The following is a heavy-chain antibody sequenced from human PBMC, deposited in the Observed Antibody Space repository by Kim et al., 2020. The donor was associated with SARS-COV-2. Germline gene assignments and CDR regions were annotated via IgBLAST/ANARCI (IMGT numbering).Heavy chain of an antibody. J-gene: IGHJ4*02. V-gene: IGHV3-21*01. Sequence: GGSLRLSCAASGFTFSSYSMNWVRQAPGKGLEWVSSISSSSSYIYYADSVKGRFTISRDNAKNSLYLQMNSLRAEDTAVCYCARGIGDKEDYWGQGTLVTVSS. CDR3: ARGIGDKEDY. CDR2: ISSSSSYI. D-gene: IGHD3-10*01. CDR1: GFTFSSYS.